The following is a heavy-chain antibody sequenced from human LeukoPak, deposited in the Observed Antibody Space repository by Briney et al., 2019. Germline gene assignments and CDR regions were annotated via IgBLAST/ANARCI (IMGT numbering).Heavy chain of an antibody. CDR2: IYYSGST. D-gene: IGHD3-16*01. V-gene: IGHV4-39*07. J-gene: IGHJ3*02. CDR3: AREWGDGFDI. Sequence: SETLSLTCTVSGGSISSSSYYWGWIRQPPGKGLEWIGSIYYSGSTYYNPSLKSRVTISVDTSKNQFSLKLNSVTPEDTAVYYCAREWGDGFDIWGQGTMVTVPS. CDR1: GGSISSSSYY.